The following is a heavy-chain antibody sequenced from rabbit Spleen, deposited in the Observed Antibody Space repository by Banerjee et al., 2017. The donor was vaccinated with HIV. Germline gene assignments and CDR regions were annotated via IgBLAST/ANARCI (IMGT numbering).Heavy chain of an antibody. Sequence: QSLEESGGDLVKPGASLTLTCTASGVSFTISSYMCWVRQAPGKGLEWIACIDVGSSDFPYFATWAKGRFPISKTSSTTVTLQMTRLAAADTATYFCARDYASSFSSYGLDPWGPGTLVTVS. CDR3: ARDYASSFSSYGLDP. V-gene: IGHV1S40*01. J-gene: IGHJ6*02. CDR2: IDVGSSDFP. D-gene: IGHD4-2*01. CDR1: GVSFTISSY.